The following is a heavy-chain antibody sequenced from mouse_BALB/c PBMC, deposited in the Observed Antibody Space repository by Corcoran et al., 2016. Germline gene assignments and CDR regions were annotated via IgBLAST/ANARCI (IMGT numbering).Heavy chain of an antibody. CDR2: INPNNGGT. V-gene: IGHV1-18*01. D-gene: IGHD2-1*01. CDR1: GYTFTEYT. CDR3: ARRNVFYAMDY. Sequence: EVQLQQSGPELVKPGASVKISCKTSGYTFTEYTMHWVKQSHGKSLERTGGINPNNGGTSYNQKFKGKATLTVDKSSSTAYMELRSLTSEDSAVYYCARRNVFYAMDYWGQGTSVTVSS. J-gene: IGHJ4*01.